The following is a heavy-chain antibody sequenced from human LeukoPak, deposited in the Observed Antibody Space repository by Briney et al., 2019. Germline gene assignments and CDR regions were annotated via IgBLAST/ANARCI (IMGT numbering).Heavy chain of an antibody. CDR1: GYTFTGYY. J-gene: IGHJ6*03. D-gene: IGHD2-2*01. CDR3: ARDPRYCSSTSCYSSYYMDV. Sequence: ASVKVSCKASGYTFTGYYMHWVRQAPGQGLEWMGWINPNSGGTNYVQKFQGRVTMTRDTSISTAYMELSRLRSDDTAVYYCARDPRYCSSTSCYSSYYMDVWGKGTTVTVSS. V-gene: IGHV1-2*02. CDR2: INPNSGGT.